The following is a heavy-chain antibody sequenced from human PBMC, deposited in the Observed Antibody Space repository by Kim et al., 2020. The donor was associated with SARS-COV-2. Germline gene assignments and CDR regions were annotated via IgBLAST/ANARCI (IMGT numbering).Heavy chain of an antibody. D-gene: IGHD4-17*01. CDR3: ARTATVTRDFDY. J-gene: IGHJ4*02. Sequence: RYSPSFQGQVTISADKSISTAYLQWSSLKASDTAMYYCARTATVTRDFDYWGQGTLVTVSS. V-gene: IGHV5-51*01.